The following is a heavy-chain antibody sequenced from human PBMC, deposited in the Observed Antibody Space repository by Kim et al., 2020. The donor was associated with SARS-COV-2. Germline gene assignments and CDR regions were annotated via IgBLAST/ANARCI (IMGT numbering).Heavy chain of an antibody. Sequence: GGSLRLSCAASGFTFSDYYMSWIRQAPGKGLEWVSYISSSGSTIYYADSVKGRFTISRDNAKNSLYLQMNSLRAEDTAVYYCARDEAYYYDSSGAFDIWGQGTMVTVSS. CDR2: ISSSGSTI. CDR1: GFTFSDYY. CDR3: ARDEAYYYDSSGAFDI. J-gene: IGHJ3*02. V-gene: IGHV3-11*01. D-gene: IGHD3-22*01.